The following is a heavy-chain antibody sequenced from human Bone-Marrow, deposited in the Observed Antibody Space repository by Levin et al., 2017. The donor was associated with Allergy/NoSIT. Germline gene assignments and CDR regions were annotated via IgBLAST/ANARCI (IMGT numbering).Heavy chain of an antibody. CDR1: GGSISSSSYY. CDR2: IYYSGST. V-gene: IGHV4-39*01. D-gene: IGHD2-21*02. J-gene: IGHJ6*02. CDR3: GAAGGDRYYYYGMDV. Sequence: SETLSLTCTVSGGSISSSSYYWGWIRQPPGKGLEWIGSIYYSGSTYYNPSLKSRVTISVDTSKNQFSLKLSSVTAADTAVYYCGAAGGDRYYYYGMDVWGQGTTVTVSS.